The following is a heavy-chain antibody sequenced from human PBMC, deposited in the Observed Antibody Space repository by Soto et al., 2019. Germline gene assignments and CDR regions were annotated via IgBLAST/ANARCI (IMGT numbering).Heavy chain of an antibody. D-gene: IGHD3-9*01. CDR2: IIPIFGTA. V-gene: IGHV1-69*05. CDR1: GGTFSSYA. CDR3: ARGPYYDILPNSPYFDY. Sequence: SVKVSCKASGGTFSSYASSWVRQAPGQGLEWMGGIIPIFGTANYAQKFQGWVTMTRDTSISTAYMELSRLRSDDTAVYYCARGPYYDILPNSPYFDYWGQGTLVTVSS. J-gene: IGHJ4*02.